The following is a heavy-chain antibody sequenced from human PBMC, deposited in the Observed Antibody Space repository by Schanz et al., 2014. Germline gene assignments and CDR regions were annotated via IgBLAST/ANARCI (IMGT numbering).Heavy chain of an antibody. J-gene: IGHJ4*02. CDR3: AREVGSSRSFDS. Sequence: QVQLVQSGAEVKKPGSSVKVSCRASGDTFSNYAINWVRQAPGQGLEWMERIIPFLDRTNHAQRFQGRVTITADKSTSTAYIDLRSLRSEDTALYYCAREVGSSRSFDSWGQGTLVTVSS. V-gene: IGHV1-69*04. CDR1: GDTFSNYA. CDR2: IIPFLDRT. D-gene: IGHD6-13*01.